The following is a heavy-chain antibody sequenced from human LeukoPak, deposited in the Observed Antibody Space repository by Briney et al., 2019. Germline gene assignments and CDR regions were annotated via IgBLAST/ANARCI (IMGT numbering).Heavy chain of an antibody. J-gene: IGHJ5*02. CDR2: ISYDGSNK. CDR3: ARESGIAAALDL. Sequence: PGGSLRPSCAAPGFTFSSYGMHWVRQAPGKGLEWVAVISYDGSNKYYADSVKGRFTISRDNAKNTLYLQMNSLRAEDTAVYYCARESGIAAALDLWGQGILVTVSS. CDR1: GFTFSSYG. V-gene: IGHV3-30*03. D-gene: IGHD6-13*01.